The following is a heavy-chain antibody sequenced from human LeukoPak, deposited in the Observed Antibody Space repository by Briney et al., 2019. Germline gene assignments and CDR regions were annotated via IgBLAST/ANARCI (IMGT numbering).Heavy chain of an antibody. V-gene: IGHV3-30*04. J-gene: IGHJ4*02. D-gene: IGHD1-26*01. CDR1: GFTFSNYA. CDR2: ISYDGSNK. Sequence: HSGGSLRLSCAASGFTFSNYAMSWVRQAPGKGLEWVAVISYDGSNKYYADSVKGRFTISRDNSKNTLYLQMNSLRAEDTAVYYCAKGDTTWELPHDYWGQGTLVTVSS. CDR3: AKGDTTWELPHDY.